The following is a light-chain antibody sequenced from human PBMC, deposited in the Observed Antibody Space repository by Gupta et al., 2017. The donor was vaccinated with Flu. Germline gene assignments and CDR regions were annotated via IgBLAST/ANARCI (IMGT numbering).Light chain of an antibody. CDR2: DAS. Sequence: EIVLTQSPATLSLSPGERATLSCRASQSVSSYLAWYQQKPGQAPRLLIYDASNRATGIPARFSGSGSGTDFTLTISSLEPEDFAVYYCQQRSNWPHLTFGGGTKVEIK. V-gene: IGKV3-11*01. CDR1: QSVSSY. CDR3: QQRSNWPHLT. J-gene: IGKJ4*01.